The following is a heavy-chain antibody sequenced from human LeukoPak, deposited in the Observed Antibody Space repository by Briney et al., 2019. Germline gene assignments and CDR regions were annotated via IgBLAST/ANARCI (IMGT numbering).Heavy chain of an antibody. Sequence: GGSLRLSCAASGFTFSSYGMHWVRQAPGKGLEWVAVIWYDGSNKYYADSVKGRFTISRDNSKNTLYLQMNSLRAEDTAVYYCARDPPNSNYGHYHYYYYMDVWGKGTTVTVSS. CDR3: ARDPPNSNYGHYHYYYYMDV. CDR1: GFTFSSYG. D-gene: IGHD4-11*01. J-gene: IGHJ6*03. CDR2: IWYDGSNK. V-gene: IGHV3-33*01.